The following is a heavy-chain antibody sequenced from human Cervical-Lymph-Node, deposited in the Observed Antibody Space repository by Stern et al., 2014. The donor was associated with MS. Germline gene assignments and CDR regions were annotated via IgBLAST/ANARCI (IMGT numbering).Heavy chain of an antibody. J-gene: IGHJ6*02. CDR1: GGTFSSYA. D-gene: IGHD1-26*01. CDR3: ARGELKEGLVRGMEV. Sequence: VQPVESGAEVKKPGSSVKVSCKASGGTFSSYAISWVRPAPGQGLEWMGGIIPIFGTANYAQKFQGRVTITADEATSTAYMELSSLRSEDTAVYYCARGELKEGLVRGMEVWGQGTTVTVSS. CDR2: IIPIFGTA. V-gene: IGHV1-69*01.